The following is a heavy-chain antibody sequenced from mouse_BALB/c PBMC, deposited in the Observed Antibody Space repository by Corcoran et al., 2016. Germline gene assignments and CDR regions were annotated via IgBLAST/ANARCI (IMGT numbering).Heavy chain of an antibody. CDR1: GFTFSSYA. V-gene: IGHV5-9-4*01. D-gene: IGHD2-10*02. CDR3: ARDDSGMDV. Sequence: VQLVESGGGVVQPGGSLRLSCAASGFTFSSYALPWVRQAPGKGLEWVAVISYDGSNKYYADAVKGRFTNSRDNAKNTLYLQMTSLRAEDTAVYYCARDDSGMDVWGQGTTVTVSS. J-gene: IGHJ1*01. CDR2: ISYDGSNK.